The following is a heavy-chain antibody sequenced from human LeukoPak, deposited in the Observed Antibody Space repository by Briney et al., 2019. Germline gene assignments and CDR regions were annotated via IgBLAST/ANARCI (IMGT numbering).Heavy chain of an antibody. Sequence: GGSLRLSCAASGFTFSRFAMSWVRQAPGKGLEWVSTVSGSGVTRYYADSVKGRFTVSRDNSKNTLYLQMNSLRAEDTAVYFCVKGFVHPTYYFEYWGQGTLVTVSS. CDR2: VSGSGVTR. CDR3: VKGFVHPTYYFEY. CDR1: GFTFSRFA. V-gene: IGHV3-23*01. D-gene: IGHD3-10*01. J-gene: IGHJ4*02.